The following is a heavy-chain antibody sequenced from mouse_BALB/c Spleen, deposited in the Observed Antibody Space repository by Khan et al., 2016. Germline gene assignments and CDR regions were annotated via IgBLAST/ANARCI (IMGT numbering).Heavy chain of an antibody. D-gene: IGHD1-2*01. V-gene: IGHV4-1*02. CDR3: ARLHCYGRFAY. Sequence: EVKLLESGGGLVQPGGSLKLSCAASGFDFSRYWMSWVRQAPGKGLEWIGEINPDSSTINYTPSLKDKFIISRDNAKNTLYLQMSKVRSEDTALSYCARLHCYGRFAYWGQGTLVTVSA. CDR1: GFDFSRYW. CDR2: INPDSSTI. J-gene: IGHJ3*01.